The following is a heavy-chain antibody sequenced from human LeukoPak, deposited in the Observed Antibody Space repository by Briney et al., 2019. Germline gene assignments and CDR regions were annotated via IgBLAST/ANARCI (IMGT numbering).Heavy chain of an antibody. Sequence: GGSLRLSCAASGFSFSKFAMHWVRQAPGRGLESVSGISYNGDGTYYANSVKGRFTISRDNSKKTLYLQVGSLRVEDMGVYYCAKRTLDYWGQGTLVTVSS. CDR1: GFSFSKFA. CDR3: AKRTLDY. CDR2: ISYNGDGT. V-gene: IGHV3-64*01. J-gene: IGHJ4*02.